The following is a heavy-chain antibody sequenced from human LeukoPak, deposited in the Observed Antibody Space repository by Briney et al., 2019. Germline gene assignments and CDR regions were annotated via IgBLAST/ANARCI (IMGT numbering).Heavy chain of an antibody. CDR2: IYSDNT. CDR3: AKRHYYYDSSGYQALDY. CDR1: GFTVSSNS. D-gene: IGHD3-22*01. Sequence: GGSLRLSCTVSGFTVSSNSMSWVRQAPGKGLEWVSFIYSDNTHYSDSVKGRFTISRDNSKNTLYLQMNSLRAEDTAVYYCAKRHYYYDSSGYQALDYWGQGTLVTVSS. V-gene: IGHV3-53*01. J-gene: IGHJ4*02.